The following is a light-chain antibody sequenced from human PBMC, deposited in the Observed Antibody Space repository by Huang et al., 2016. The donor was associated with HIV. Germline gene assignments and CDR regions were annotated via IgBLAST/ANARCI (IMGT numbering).Light chain of an antibody. CDR1: QSLLYIDGKTY. CDR2: EVS. V-gene: IGKV2D-29*02. CDR3: MQSKQFPLT. Sequence: DIVMTQTPLSLSVTPGQPASMSCKSTQSLLYIDGKTYLYWFHQKPGQSPQLLIYEVSKRLSGVPDRFSGSGSGTDFTLKISRVEAEDVGIYYCMQSKQFPLTFGQGTKVEIK. J-gene: IGKJ1*01.